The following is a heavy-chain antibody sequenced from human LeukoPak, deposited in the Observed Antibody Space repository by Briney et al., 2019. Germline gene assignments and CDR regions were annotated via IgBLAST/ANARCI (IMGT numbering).Heavy chain of an antibody. CDR1: GGSISTSNYY. J-gene: IGHJ3*02. CDR3: ARGLVPHAFDI. Sequence: SETLSLTCTVSGGSISTSNYYWGWIRQPPGKGLEWIGNIFYSGSTYYSPSLRSRVTISLDTSRNQFSLKLNSVTAADTAVYYCARGLVPHAFDIWGQGTMVTVSS. V-gene: IGHV4-39*07. CDR2: IFYSGST.